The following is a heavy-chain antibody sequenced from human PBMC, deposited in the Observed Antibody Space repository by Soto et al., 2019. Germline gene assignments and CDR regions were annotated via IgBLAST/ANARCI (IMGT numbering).Heavy chain of an antibody. J-gene: IGHJ4*02. D-gene: IGHD5-12*01. V-gene: IGHV1-2*04. CDR2: INPNSGGT. Sequence: ASVKVSCKASGYTFTCYYMHGVRQAPGQGLEWMGWINPNSGGTNYAQKFQGWVTMTRDTSISTAYMELSRLRSDDTAVYYCARDVPYSGYDYFDYWGQGTLVTVSP. CDR1: GYTFTCYY. CDR3: ARDVPYSGYDYFDY.